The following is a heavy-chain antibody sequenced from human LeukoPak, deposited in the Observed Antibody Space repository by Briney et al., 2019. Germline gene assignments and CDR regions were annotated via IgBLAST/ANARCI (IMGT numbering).Heavy chain of an antibody. Sequence: SETLSLTCAVYGGSFSGYYWSWIRQPPGNGLEWIGEINHRGSTNYNPSLKSRVTISVDTSKNQFSLKLSSVTAADTAVYYCARVSPWTRDYWGQGTLVTVSS. J-gene: IGHJ4*02. CDR2: INHRGST. CDR1: GGSFSGYY. CDR3: ARVSPWTRDY. D-gene: IGHD3/OR15-3a*01. V-gene: IGHV4-34*01.